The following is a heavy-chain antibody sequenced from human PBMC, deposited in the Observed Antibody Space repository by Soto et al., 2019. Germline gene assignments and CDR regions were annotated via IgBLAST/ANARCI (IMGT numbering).Heavy chain of an antibody. CDR1: GGTFSSYA. V-gene: IGHV1-69*01. CDR3: ARANPNVDYAIVTGYSFDY. J-gene: IGHJ4*02. Sequence: QVQLVQSGAEVKKPGSSVKVSCKASGGTFSSYAISWVRQAPGQGLEWMGWIIPIFGTANYAQKFQGRVTITADESTSTAYMELISLSSEDTDVYYCARANPNVDYAIVTGYSFDYWGQGTMVTVSS. D-gene: IGHD3-9*01. CDR2: IIPIFGTA.